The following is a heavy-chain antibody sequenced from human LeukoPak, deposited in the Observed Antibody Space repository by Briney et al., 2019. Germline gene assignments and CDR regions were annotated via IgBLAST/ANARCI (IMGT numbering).Heavy chain of an antibody. J-gene: IGHJ6*02. V-gene: IGHV3-21*01. Sequence: GGSLRLSCAASGFTFSSYSVNWVRQAPGKGLEWVSSISSSSSYIYYADSVKGRFTISRDNAKDSLYLQMNSLRAEDTAVYYCARDRTYYYGSGGSSLYYYSGMEVWGQGTTVTVSS. D-gene: IGHD3-10*01. CDR3: ARDRTYYYGSGGSSLYYYSGMEV. CDR1: GFTFSSYS. CDR2: ISSSSSYI.